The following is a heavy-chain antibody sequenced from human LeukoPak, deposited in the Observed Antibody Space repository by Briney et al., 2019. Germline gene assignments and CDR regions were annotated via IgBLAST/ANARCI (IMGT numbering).Heavy chain of an antibody. CDR1: GGSFSGYY. D-gene: IGHD3-10*01. Sequence: PSETLSLTCAVYGGSFSGYYWSWIRQPPGKGLEWIGEINHSGSTNYNPSLKSRVTISVDTSKNQFSLKLSSVTAADTAVYYCARGPRVQGVTGYYYGMDVWGKGTTVTVSS. J-gene: IGHJ6*04. CDR3: ARGPRVQGVTGYYYGMDV. V-gene: IGHV4-34*01. CDR2: INHSGST.